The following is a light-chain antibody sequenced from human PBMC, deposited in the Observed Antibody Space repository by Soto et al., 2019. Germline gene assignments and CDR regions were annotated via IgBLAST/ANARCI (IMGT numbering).Light chain of an antibody. J-gene: IGKJ1*01. CDR1: RSLSSDY. Sequence: IVMTQSPATLSVSPGERAKISRRARRSLSSDYLAWYQQKPGQAHRLLFYGASRRTIGIPDRFSGSWSGTDFTLTISRLEPEDLAVYYGQQYGDSLTWTFGQGTQGENK. CDR3: QQYGDSLTWT. V-gene: IGKV3-20*01. CDR2: GAS.